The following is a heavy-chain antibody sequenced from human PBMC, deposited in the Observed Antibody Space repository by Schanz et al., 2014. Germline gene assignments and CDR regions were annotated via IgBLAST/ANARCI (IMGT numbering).Heavy chain of an antibody. CDR1: GITFSSHS. CDR2: ITYNGGTI. V-gene: IGHV3-48*01. CDR3: ARKVVATIGGYYDN. J-gene: IGHJ4*02. D-gene: IGHD5-12*01. Sequence: EVQLVESGGGLVQPGGSLRLSCAASGITFSSHSFNWVRQAPGKGLEWISYITYNGGTIYYADSVRGRFTISRDNAENTLFLQMNSLRAEDTAVYYCARKVVATIGGYYDNWGQGTLGIVSA.